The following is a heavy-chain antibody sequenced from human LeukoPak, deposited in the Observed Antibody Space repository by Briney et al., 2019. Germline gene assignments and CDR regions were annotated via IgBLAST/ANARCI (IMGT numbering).Heavy chain of an antibody. D-gene: IGHD3-3*01. J-gene: IGHJ3*02. CDR2: ISSSSSTI. CDR1: GGSISSYY. Sequence: ETLSLTCTVSGGSISSYYWSWIRQPPGKGLEWVSYISSSSSTIYYAASVKGRFTISRDNAKNSLYLQTNSLRDEDTAVYYCARDKAPSITIFGVARDAFDIWGQGTMVTVSS. CDR3: ARDKAPSITIFGVARDAFDI. V-gene: IGHV3-48*02.